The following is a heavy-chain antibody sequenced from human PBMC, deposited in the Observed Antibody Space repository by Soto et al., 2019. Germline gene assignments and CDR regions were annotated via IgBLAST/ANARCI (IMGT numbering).Heavy chain of an antibody. CDR2: ISGDGNTQ. CDR1: GYTLTELS. Sequence: SCKVSGYTLTELSMHWLRQAPGKGLEWVAVISGDGNTQYYADSVKGRFTISRDNSKNTLHLQMNSLRVVGTAVYYCARDRLRLGGLSLIGYFDYWGQGTLVTVSS. J-gene: IGHJ4*02. D-gene: IGHD3-16*02. CDR3: ARDRLRLGGLSLIGYFDY. V-gene: IGHV3-30-3*01.